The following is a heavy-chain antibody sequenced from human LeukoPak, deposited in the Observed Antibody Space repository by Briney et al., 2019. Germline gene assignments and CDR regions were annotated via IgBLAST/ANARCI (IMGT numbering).Heavy chain of an antibody. CDR2: INSDGSTT. D-gene: IGHD5-24*01. Sequence: GGSLRLSCVASGFTISTYWMHWVRQAPGKGLVWVSRINSDGSTTTYADSVKSRFTISRDNAKNTLYLQMNSLRADDTAVYYCARERDGYTHYYYYYMDVWGKGTTVTISS. V-gene: IGHV3-74*01. J-gene: IGHJ6*03. CDR1: GFTISTYW. CDR3: ARERDGYTHYYYYYMDV.